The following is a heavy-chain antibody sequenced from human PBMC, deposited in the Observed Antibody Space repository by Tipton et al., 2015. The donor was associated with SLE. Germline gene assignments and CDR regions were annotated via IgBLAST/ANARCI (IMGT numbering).Heavy chain of an antibody. CDR1: GFTFTGSY. D-gene: IGHD2-15*01. J-gene: IGHJ4*02. Sequence: SGPEVKKPGASVKVSCKASGFTFTGSYIHLERQAPGHGLEWMGRLNPNSGGTNYAQKFQGRVTMTRDTSISTAYMELSRLRSDDTAVYYCAREIVVVVAASHDYWGQGTLVTVSS. V-gene: IGHV1-2*06. CDR2: LNPNSGGT. CDR3: AREIVVVVAASHDY.